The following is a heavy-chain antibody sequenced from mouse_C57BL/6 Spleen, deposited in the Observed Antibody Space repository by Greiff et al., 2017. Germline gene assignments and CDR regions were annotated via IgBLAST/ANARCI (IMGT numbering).Heavy chain of an antibody. J-gene: IGHJ2*01. Sequence: VQLQESGPELVKPGASVKISCKASGYAFSSSWMNWVKQRPGKGLEWIGRIYPGDGDTNYNGKFKGKATLTADKSSSTAYMQLSSLTSEDSAVYFCARGGYDGSSSDYWGQGTTLTVSS. D-gene: IGHD1-1*01. CDR3: ARGGYDGSSSDY. CDR1: GYAFSSSW. CDR2: IYPGDGDT. V-gene: IGHV1-82*01.